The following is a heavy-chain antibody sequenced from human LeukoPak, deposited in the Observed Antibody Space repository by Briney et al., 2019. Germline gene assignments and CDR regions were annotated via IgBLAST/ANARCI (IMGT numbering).Heavy chain of an antibody. V-gene: IGHV4-39*07. D-gene: IGHD3-10*01. J-gene: IGHJ5*02. Sequence: PSETLSLTCTVSGGSISSSSYYWGWIRQSPGKGLEWIGSIYYSGSTYYNPSLKSRVTISVDTSKNQFSLKLSSVTAADTAVYYCAREWRGVWFGELGGWFDPWGQGTLVTVSS. CDR1: GGSISSSSYY. CDR3: AREWRGVWFGELGGWFDP. CDR2: IYYSGST.